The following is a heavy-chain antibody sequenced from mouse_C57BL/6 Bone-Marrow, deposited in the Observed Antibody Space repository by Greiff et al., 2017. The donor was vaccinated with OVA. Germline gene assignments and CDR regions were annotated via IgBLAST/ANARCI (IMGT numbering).Heavy chain of an antibody. J-gene: IGHJ1*03. V-gene: IGHV10-1*01. D-gene: IGHD2-1*01. CDR3: VRHGNSYWYFDV. Sequence: DVQLVESGGGLVQPKGSLKLSCAASGFSFNTYAMNWVRQAPGKGLEWVARIRSKSNNYATYYADSVKDRFTISRDDSESMLYLQMNNLKTEDTAMYYCVRHGNSYWYFDVWGTGTTVTVSS. CDR2: IRSKSNNYAT. CDR1: GFSFNTYA.